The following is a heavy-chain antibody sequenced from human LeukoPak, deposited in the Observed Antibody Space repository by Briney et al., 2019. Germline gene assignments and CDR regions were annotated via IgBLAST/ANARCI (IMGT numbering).Heavy chain of an antibody. CDR3: ARVQMALTWSSDY. J-gene: IGHJ4*02. CDR1: GFTVSSNY. V-gene: IGHV3-66*02. CDR2: IYSGGST. Sequence: GGSLRLSCAASGFTVSSNYMSWVRQAPGKGLEWVSVIYSGGSTYYADSVKGRFTISRDNSKNTLYLQMNSLRAEDTAVYYCARVQMALTWSSDYWGQGTLVTVSS. D-gene: IGHD5-24*01.